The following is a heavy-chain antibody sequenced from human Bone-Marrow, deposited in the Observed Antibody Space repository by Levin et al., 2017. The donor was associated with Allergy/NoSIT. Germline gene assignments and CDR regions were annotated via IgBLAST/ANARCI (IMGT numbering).Heavy chain of an antibody. Sequence: GGSLRLSCAASGFTFSSYGMHWVRQAPGKGLEWVATIWYDGSNTFYADSVKGRFTISRDNSKNSLYLQMNTLRGEDTAVYYCARDDSSMAVTGTVVASWGQGTLVTVSS. CDR2: IWYDGSNT. V-gene: IGHV3-33*01. CDR3: ARDDSSMAVTGTVVAS. CDR1: GFTFSSYG. J-gene: IGHJ4*02. D-gene: IGHD6-19*01.